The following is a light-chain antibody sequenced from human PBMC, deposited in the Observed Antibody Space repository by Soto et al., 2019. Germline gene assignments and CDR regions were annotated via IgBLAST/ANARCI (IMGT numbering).Light chain of an antibody. J-gene: IGKJ5*01. V-gene: IGKV3-20*01. CDR3: QQYDNSPCIT. CDR2: GTS. CDR1: QSVRSRN. Sequence: IVLTRSRGTLSLCPGERATLSCGARQSVRSRNLAWYQQKLGQAPRLLICGTSSRGTGLPDRISRRRSRADFTLTITILAPEKAPVYSIQQYDNSPCITFG.